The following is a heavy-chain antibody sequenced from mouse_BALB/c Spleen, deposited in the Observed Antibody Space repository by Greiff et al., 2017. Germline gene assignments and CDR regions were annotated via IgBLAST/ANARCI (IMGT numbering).Heavy chain of an antibody. CDR2: IDPENGDT. D-gene: IGHD1-2*01. V-gene: IGHV14-4*02. Sequence: DVQLQESGAELVRSGASVKLSCTASGFNIKDYYMHWVKQRPEQGLEWIGWIDPENGDTEYAPKFQGKATMTADTSSNTAYLQLSSLTSEDTAVYYCNADPYGSPFAYWGQGTLVTVSA. J-gene: IGHJ3*01. CDR3: NADPYGSPFAY. CDR1: GFNIKDYY.